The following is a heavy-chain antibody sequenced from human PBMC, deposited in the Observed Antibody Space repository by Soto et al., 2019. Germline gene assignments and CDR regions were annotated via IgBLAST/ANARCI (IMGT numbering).Heavy chain of an antibody. CDR1: GFTFDDYA. D-gene: IGHD1-1*01. CDR2: ISWNSGSI. V-gene: IGHV3-9*01. Sequence: EVQLVESGGGLVQPGRSLRLSCAASGFTFDDYAMHWVRQAPGKGLEWVSGISWNSGSIGYADSVKGRFTISRDNAKNSLYLQMSSLRAEDTALYYCAKDSTGTTPYGWFDPWGQGTLVTVSS. CDR3: AKDSTGTTPYGWFDP. J-gene: IGHJ5*02.